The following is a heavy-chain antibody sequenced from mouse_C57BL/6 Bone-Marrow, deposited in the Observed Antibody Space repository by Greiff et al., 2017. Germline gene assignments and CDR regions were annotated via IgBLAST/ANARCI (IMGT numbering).Heavy chain of an antibody. CDR3: TPIYYCNWAWFAY. J-gene: IGHJ3*01. Sequence: EVQLQQSGAELVRPGASVKLSCTASGFNIKDDYMHWVKQRPEQGLEWIGWIDPENGATEYASKFQGKATITADTSSKTAYLQLSSLTSEDTAVYYCTPIYYCNWAWFAYWGQGTLVTVSA. CDR2: IDPENGAT. CDR1: GFNIKDDY. V-gene: IGHV14-4*01. D-gene: IGHD2-1*01.